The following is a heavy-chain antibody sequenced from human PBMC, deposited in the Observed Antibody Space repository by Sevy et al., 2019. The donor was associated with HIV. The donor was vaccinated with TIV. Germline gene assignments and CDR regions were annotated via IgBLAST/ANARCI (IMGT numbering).Heavy chain of an antibody. CDR1: GFTFSKYW. D-gene: IGHD1-7*01. CDR2: IKQDAGQK. V-gene: IGHV3-7*01. J-gene: IGHJ4*02. Sequence: GGSLRHSCAASGFTFSKYWVGWVRQAPGKGLEWVANIKQDAGQKYYVDSVKGRFTISRDNAKNSLYLQMNSLRAEDTAVYFCARDDGNYYFHYWGQGTLVTVSS. CDR3: ARDDGNYYFHY.